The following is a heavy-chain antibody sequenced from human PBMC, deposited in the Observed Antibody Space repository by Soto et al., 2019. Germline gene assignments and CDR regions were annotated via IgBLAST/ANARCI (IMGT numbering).Heavy chain of an antibody. Sequence: PGGSLRLSCAASGFTFSSYAMHWVRQAPGKGLEWVAVISYDGSNKYYADSVKGRFTISRDNSKNTLYLQMNSLRAEDTAVYYCARDRGVAADYYYGMDVWGQGTTVTVSS. CDR3: ARDRGVAADYYYGMDV. CDR2: ISYDGSNK. CDR1: GFTFSSYA. J-gene: IGHJ6*02. V-gene: IGHV3-30-3*01. D-gene: IGHD2-15*01.